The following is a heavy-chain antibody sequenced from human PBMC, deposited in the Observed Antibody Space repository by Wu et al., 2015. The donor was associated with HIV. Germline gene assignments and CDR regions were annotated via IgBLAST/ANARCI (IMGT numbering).Heavy chain of an antibody. CDR3: ARVYSSSWYDFFDY. CDR1: GGTFNNYA. CDR2: ISAYDGNT. Sequence: QVQLVQSGAEVKKPGSSVKVSCKASGGTFNNYAITWVRQAPGQGLEWMGGISAYDGNTNYAQNLQGRVTITTDESTSTAYMELSSLRSEDTAIYYCARVYSSSWYDFFDYWGQGTLVTVSS. D-gene: IGHD6-13*01. J-gene: IGHJ4*02. V-gene: IGHV1-69*05.